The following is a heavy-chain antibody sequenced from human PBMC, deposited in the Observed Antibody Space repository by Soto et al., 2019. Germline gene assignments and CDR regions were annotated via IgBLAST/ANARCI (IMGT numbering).Heavy chain of an antibody. CDR3: TSPSYCTNGICYY. CDR2: IRSKANSFAT. Sequence: HPGGSLRLSCAASGFTFSGSAMHWVRQASGKGLEWVGRIRSKANSFATAYAASVEGRFTISRDDSKNTAYLQMNSLKTEDTAVYYCTSPSYCTNGICYYWGQGTLVTVSS. V-gene: IGHV3-73*01. D-gene: IGHD2-8*01. CDR1: GFTFSGSA. J-gene: IGHJ4*02.